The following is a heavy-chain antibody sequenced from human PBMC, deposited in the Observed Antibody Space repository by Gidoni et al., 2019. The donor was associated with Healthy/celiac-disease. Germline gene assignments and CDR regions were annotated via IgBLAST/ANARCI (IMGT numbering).Heavy chain of an antibody. CDR1: GWSFSRYS. CDR3: ARGGWKIVVVPAARSSHNWFDP. D-gene: IGHD2-2*01. J-gene: IGHJ5*02. CDR2: INHSGST. V-gene: IGHV4-34*01. Sequence: QVQLQQWGAGLLKPSETLSLTCAVYGWSFSRYSWSWIRQPPGKGLEWIGEINHSGSTNYNPSLKSRVTISVDTSKNQFSLKLSSVTAADTAVYYCARGGWKIVVVPAARSSHNWFDPWGQGTLVTVSS.